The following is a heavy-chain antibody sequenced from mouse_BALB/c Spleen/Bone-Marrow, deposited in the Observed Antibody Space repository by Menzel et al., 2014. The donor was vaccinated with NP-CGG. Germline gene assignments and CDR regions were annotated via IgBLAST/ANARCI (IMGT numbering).Heavy chain of an antibody. CDR3: SRGVLAYFDY. CDR2: IDPYSGGT. V-gene: IGHV1S135*01. Sequence: VQLKQSGPELVKPGASVKVSCKASGYAFTNYNMNWVKQSHGKSLEWIGYIDPYSGGTNYNQKFRGKATLTVDKSSSTAYMHPNSLTSEDPAVYYCSRGVLAYFDYWGQGTTLTVSS. D-gene: IGHD2-14*01. J-gene: IGHJ2*01. CDR1: GYAFTNYN.